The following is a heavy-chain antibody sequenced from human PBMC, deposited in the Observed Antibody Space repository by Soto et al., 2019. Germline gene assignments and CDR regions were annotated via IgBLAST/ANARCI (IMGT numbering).Heavy chain of an antibody. CDR1: GASINSGLYY. CDR2: IYNTGGT. J-gene: IGHJ4*02. D-gene: IGHD6-19*01. CDR3: ARGPQGWFDY. Sequence: TLSLTCSVSGASINSGLYYWNWFRQHPGKGLEWIGYIYNTGGTFSNPSLKSRVTMSVDPSKKQFSLTLSSVTAADTAIYYCARGPQGWFDYWGQGIPVTVSS. V-gene: IGHV4-31*03.